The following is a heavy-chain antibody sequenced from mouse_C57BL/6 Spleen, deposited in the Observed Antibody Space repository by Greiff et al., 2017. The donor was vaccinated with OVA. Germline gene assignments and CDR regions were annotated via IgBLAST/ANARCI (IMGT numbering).Heavy chain of an antibody. J-gene: IGHJ2*01. Sequence: EVQLQESGPELVKPGASVKISCKASGYSFTGYYMNWVKQSPEKSLEWIGEINPSTGGTTYNQKFKAKATLTVDKSSSTAYMQLKSLTSEDSAVYYCASFITTVLDYWGQGTTLTVSS. CDR3: ASFITTVLDY. CDR2: INPSTGGT. CDR1: GYSFTGYY. D-gene: IGHD1-1*01. V-gene: IGHV1-42*01.